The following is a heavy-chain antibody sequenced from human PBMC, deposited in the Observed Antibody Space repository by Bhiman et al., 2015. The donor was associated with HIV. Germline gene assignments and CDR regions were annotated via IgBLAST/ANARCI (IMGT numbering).Heavy chain of an antibody. Sequence: QVQLVESGGGLVKPGGSLRLSCAASGFTFSDYYMSWIRQAPGKGLEWVSYISSSGSTIYYADSVKGRFTISRDNAKNSLYLQMNSLRAEDTAVYYCARVYRYFDWLFESPPAPYFVLLGPRERWSPSPQ. CDR3: ARVYRYFDWLFESPPAPYFVL. J-gene: IGHJ4*02. CDR1: GFTFSDYY. CDR2: ISSSGSTI. D-gene: IGHD3-9*01. V-gene: IGHV3-11*04.